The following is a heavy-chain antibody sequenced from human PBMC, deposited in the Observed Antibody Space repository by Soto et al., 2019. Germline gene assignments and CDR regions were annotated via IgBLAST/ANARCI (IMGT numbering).Heavy chain of an antibody. Sequence: ASVKVSCKASGGTFSSYAISWVRQAPGQGLEWMGGIIPIFGTANYAQKLQGRVTMTTDTSTSTAYMELRSLRSDDTAVYYCARSTYYYDSSGPFDIWGQGTMVTVSS. D-gene: IGHD3-22*01. CDR2: IIPIFGTA. V-gene: IGHV1-69*05. CDR3: ARSTYYYDSSGPFDI. J-gene: IGHJ3*02. CDR1: GGTFSSYA.